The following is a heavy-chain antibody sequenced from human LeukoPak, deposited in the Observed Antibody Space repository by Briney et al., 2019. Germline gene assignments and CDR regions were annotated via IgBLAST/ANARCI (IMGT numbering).Heavy chain of an antibody. J-gene: IGHJ5*02. D-gene: IGHD2-2*02. CDR3: ARSSYQLIYGEKNNWFDP. CDR2: IYYSGST. Sequence: SETLSLTCTVSGGSLSSSSYYWGWIRQPPGKGLEWIGSIYYSGSTYYNPSLKSRVTISVDTSKNQFSLKLSSVNAADTAVYYCARSSYQLIYGEKNNWFDPWGQETLVTVSS. V-gene: IGHV4-39*01. CDR1: GGSLSSSSYY.